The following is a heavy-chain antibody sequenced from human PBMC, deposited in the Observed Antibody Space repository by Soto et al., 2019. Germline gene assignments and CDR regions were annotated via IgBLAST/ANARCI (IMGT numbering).Heavy chain of an antibody. Sequence: PGGSLRISCAASGFILRSYWMSWVRQAPGKGLEWLATIKTDASEKKYVDSVKGRFTVSRDNAKNSLYLQMDSLRAEDTAVYYCSSDSPYGSGSSVNPYLVCWGRGTLVAASS. CDR2: IKTDASEK. CDR3: SSDSPYGSGSSVNPYLVC. CDR1: GFILRSYW. J-gene: IGHJ2*01. V-gene: IGHV3-7*01. D-gene: IGHD3-10*01.